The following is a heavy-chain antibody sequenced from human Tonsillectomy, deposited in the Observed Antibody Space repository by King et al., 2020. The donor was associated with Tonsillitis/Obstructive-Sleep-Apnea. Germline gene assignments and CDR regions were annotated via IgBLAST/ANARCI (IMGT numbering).Heavy chain of an antibody. J-gene: IGHJ6*02. CDR3: ASPDIYCSGGTCYRDYYYHGRDV. CDR1: GFTFSVYG. CDR2: IWYDGSKK. V-gene: IGHV3-33*01. D-gene: IGHD2-15*01. Sequence: VQLVESGGGVVQPGRSLRLSCAASGFTFSVYGMHWVRQAPGKGLEWVAVIWYDGSKKYYADSVKGRFTISRDNSKNTLFLQMNSVRAEDTAVYYCASPDIYCSGGTCYRDYYYHGRDVWGQGTTVTVSS.